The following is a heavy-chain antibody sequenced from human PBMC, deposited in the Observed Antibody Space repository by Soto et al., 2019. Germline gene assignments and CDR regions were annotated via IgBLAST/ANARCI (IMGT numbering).Heavy chain of an antibody. CDR2: IWSDGSNK. V-gene: IGHV3-33*01. CDR1: GFTFSSNG. CDR3: ARDGSNKPGFYYGMDV. Sequence: FLRLSCTASGFTFSSNGMHWVRQAPGKGLEWVAVIWSDGSNKYYADSVKGRFTIFRDNSKSTLYLQMNGLRAEDTAVYYCARDGSNKPGFYYGMDVWGQGTTVTVSS. J-gene: IGHJ6*02. D-gene: IGHD6-13*01.